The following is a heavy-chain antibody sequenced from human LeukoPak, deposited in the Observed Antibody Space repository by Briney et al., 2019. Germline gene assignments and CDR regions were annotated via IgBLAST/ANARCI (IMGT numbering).Heavy chain of an antibody. Sequence: SETLSLTYTVSGGSISSGGYYWSWIRQHPGKGLEWIGYIYYSGSTYYNPSLKSRVTISVDTSKNQFSLKLSSVTAADTAVYYCARVGFGGLHYYYYYMDVWGKGTTVTVSS. V-gene: IGHV4-31*03. J-gene: IGHJ6*03. CDR2: IYYSGST. CDR1: GGSISSGGYY. D-gene: IGHD2-15*01. CDR3: ARVGFGGLHYYYYYMDV.